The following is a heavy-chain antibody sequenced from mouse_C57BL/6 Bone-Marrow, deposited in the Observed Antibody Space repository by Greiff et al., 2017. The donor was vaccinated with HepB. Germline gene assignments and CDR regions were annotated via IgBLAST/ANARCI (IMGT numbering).Heavy chain of an antibody. CDR3: ARSGGYYAWFAY. V-gene: IGHV1-26*01. Sequence: VQLQQSGPELVKPGASVKISCKASGYTFTDYYMNWVKQSHGKSLEWIGDINPNNGGTSYNQKFKGKATLTVDKSSSTAYMELRSLTSEDSAVYYCARSGGYYAWFAYWGQGTLVTVSA. D-gene: IGHD2-3*01. CDR1: GYTFTDYY. CDR2: INPNNGGT. J-gene: IGHJ3*01.